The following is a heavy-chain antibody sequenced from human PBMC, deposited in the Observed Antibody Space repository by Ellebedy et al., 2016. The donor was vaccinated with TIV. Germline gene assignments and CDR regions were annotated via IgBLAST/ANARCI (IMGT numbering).Heavy chain of an antibody. CDR1: GGSISSYY. CDR3: ARGGQLWPNDY. V-gene: IGHV4-59*01. J-gene: IGHJ4*02. CDR2: IYYSGST. Sequence: SETLSLTCTVSGGSISSYYWSWIRQPPGKGLEWIGYIYYSGSTNYNPSLKSRVTISVDTSKNQFSLKLSSVTAADTAVYYCARGGQLWPNDYWGQGTLVTVSS. D-gene: IGHD5-18*01.